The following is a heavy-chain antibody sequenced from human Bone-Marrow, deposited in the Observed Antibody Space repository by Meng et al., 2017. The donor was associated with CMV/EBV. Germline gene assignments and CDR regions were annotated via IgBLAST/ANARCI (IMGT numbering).Heavy chain of an antibody. V-gene: IGHV3-11*01. CDR3: ARYMTTVTMGRALVD. Sequence: GSLRLPCAASGFTFSDYYISWIRQAPEKGLEWVSYISSSGSTIYYADSVKGRFTISRDNAKNSLYLQMNSLRAEDTAVYYCARYMTTVTMGRALVDWGQGTTVTVSS. CDR1: GFTFSDYY. D-gene: IGHD4-11*01. J-gene: IGHJ6*02. CDR2: ISSSGSTI.